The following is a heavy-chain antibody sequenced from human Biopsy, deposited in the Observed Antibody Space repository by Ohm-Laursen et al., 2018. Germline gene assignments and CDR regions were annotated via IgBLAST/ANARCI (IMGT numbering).Heavy chain of an antibody. CDR3: ARVEAGTYDALDI. D-gene: IGHD1-26*01. Sequence: SETLFLTCSVSGGSMTGYEWSWIRLAPGKGLEWIGYIYYSGGTKYNPSLASRVTFSVDMSKSQFSLKLYSVTAADTAVYYCARVEAGTYDALDIWGQGTLVAVSA. CDR2: IYYSGGT. J-gene: IGHJ3*02. CDR1: GGSMTGYE. V-gene: IGHV4-59*01.